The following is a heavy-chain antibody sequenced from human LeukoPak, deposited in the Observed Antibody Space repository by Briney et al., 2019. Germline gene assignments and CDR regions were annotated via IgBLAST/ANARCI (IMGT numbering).Heavy chain of an antibody. D-gene: IGHD3-22*01. CDR3: AKDPVATMIVVVITGFDY. J-gene: IGHJ4*02. CDR2: ISGSGGST. V-gene: IGHV3-23*01. Sequence: GGSLRLSCAASGFTFSSYAMSWVRQAPGKGLEWVSAISGSGGSTYYADSVKGRFTISRDNSKNTLYLQMNSLRAEDTAVYYCAKDPVATMIVVVITGFDYWGQGTLVTVSS. CDR1: GFTFSSYA.